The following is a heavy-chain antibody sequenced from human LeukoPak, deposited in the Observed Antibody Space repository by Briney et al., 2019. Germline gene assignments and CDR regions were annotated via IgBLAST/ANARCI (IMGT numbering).Heavy chain of an antibody. Sequence: GRSLRLSCAASGFTFDDYAMRWVRQAPGKGLEWVSGISWNRGSICYADSVKGRFTISRDNAKNSLYLQMYSLRAEDTALYYCAKGGSSSWYGYYYYGMDVWGQGTTVTVSS. D-gene: IGHD6-13*01. CDR2: ISWNRGSI. CDR1: GFTFDDYA. CDR3: AKGGSSSWYGYYYYGMDV. V-gene: IGHV3-9*01. J-gene: IGHJ6*02.